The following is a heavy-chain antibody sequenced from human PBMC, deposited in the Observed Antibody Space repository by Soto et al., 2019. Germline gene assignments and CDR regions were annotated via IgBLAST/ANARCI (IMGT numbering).Heavy chain of an antibody. Sequence: QVQLVQSGAEVKKPGSSVKVSCKVSGGTFSSHSINWVRQAPGQGPEWMGGIIPIFGTENYAQKFQGRVMITADESPSTAYMELSSLTSEDTALYYCSTSVYCSTTRCYYYYGLDVWGQGTTVIVSS. D-gene: IGHD2-2*01. CDR3: STSVYCSTTRCYYYYGLDV. J-gene: IGHJ6*02. V-gene: IGHV1-69*01. CDR2: IIPIFGTE. CDR1: GGTFSSHS.